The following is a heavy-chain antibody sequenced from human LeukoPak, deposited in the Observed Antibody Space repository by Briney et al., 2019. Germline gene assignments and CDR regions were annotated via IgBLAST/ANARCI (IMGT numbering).Heavy chain of an antibody. CDR2: IYYSGST. V-gene: IGHV4-30-4*01. D-gene: IGHD3-22*01. CDR1: GGSISSGDYY. Sequence: SQTLSLTCTVSGGSISSGDYYWSWIRQPPGKGLEWIGYIYYSGSTYYNPSLKSRVTISVDTSKNQFSLKLSSVTAADTAVYYCARGSYYDSSGYFPKEQTAYYVDYWGQGTPVTVSS. CDR3: ARGSYYDSSGYFPKEQTAYYVDY. J-gene: IGHJ4*02.